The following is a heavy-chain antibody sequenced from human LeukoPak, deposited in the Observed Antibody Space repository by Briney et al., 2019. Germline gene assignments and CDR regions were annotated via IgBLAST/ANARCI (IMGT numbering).Heavy chain of an antibody. CDR2: IYYSGST. D-gene: IGHD1-26*01. V-gene: IGHV4-31*03. CDR3: ARGWGGSYFGYFDY. J-gene: IGHJ4*02. Sequence: PSETLSLTCTVSGGSISSGGYYWSWIRQHPGKGLEWIGYIYYSGSTYYNPSLKSRVTISVDTSKNQFSLKLSSVTAADTAVYYCARGWGGSYFGYFDYWGQGTLVTVSS. CDR1: GGSISSGGYY.